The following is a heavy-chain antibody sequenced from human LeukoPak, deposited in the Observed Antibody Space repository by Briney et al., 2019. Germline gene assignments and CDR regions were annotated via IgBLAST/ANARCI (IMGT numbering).Heavy chain of an antibody. CDR2: ISSSGSTI. Sequence: GGSLRLSCAASGFTFSDYYMSWIRQAPGKGLEWVSYISSSGSTIYYADSVKGRFTISRDNAKNSLYLQMNSLRAEDTAVYYCARNPPYCTSTSCYNDYWGQGTLVTVSS. CDR1: GFTFSDYY. D-gene: IGHD2-2*02. CDR3: ARNPPYCTSTSCYNDY. J-gene: IGHJ4*02. V-gene: IGHV3-11*01.